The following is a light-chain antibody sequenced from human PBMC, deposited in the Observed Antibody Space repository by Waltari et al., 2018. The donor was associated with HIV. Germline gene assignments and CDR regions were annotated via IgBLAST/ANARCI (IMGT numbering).Light chain of an antibody. CDR1: SSNIGRNY. CDR2: RNN. V-gene: IGLV1-47*01. CDR3: AAWNDSLSGYV. Sequence: QSVLTQPPSASGTPGQRVTIPCSGTSSNIGRNYVYWHQQLPGTAPKLLIYRNNPRPSGVPDRFSGSKSGTSASLAINGLRSEDEADYYCAAWNDSLSGYVFGTGTKVTV. J-gene: IGLJ1*01.